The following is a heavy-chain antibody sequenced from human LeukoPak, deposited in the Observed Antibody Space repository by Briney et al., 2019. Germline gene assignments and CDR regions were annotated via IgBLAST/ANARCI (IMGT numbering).Heavy chain of an antibody. CDR3: TRDGHSSTWYADFDY. Sequence: PGGSLRLSCGASGFTFSSFEMNWVRLAPGKGLEWVSYISPSGTARYYADSVRGRFIISRDNAMKSLYLQMNSLRAEDTAVYYCTRDGHSSTWYADFDYWGQGILVTVSS. J-gene: IGHJ4*02. CDR1: GFTFSSFE. V-gene: IGHV3-48*03. CDR2: ISPSGTAR. D-gene: IGHD6-13*01.